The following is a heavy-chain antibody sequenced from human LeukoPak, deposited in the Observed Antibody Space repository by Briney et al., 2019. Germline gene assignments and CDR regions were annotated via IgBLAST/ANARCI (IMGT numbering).Heavy chain of an antibody. CDR2: ISAYNGDT. D-gene: IGHD6-19*01. J-gene: IGHJ4*02. V-gene: IGHV1-18*01. Sequence: RASVKVSCKASGYTFTTYGITWVRQAPGQGLEWMGWISAYNGDTNYAQELQGRVTMTTDTSTSTAYMELRSLGSDDTAVYYCARALGSGWYFDFWGQGTLVTVSS. CDR1: GYTFTTYG. CDR3: ARALGSGWYFDF.